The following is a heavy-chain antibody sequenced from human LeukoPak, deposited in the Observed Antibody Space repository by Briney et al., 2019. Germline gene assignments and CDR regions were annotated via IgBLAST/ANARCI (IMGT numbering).Heavy chain of an antibody. V-gene: IGHV4-39*01. CDR3: ARQTALTHSHFDY. J-gene: IGHJ4*02. D-gene: IGHD2-21*02. CDR2: IYYSGNT. Sequence: SETLSLTCIVSGGSISTSAYYWGWIRQPPGEGLQWIGSIYYSGNTYYNSSLKSRVTISVDTSTSQFSLRLSSVTAADTAVYYCARQTALTHSHFDYWGQGTLVTVSS. CDR1: GGSISTSAYY.